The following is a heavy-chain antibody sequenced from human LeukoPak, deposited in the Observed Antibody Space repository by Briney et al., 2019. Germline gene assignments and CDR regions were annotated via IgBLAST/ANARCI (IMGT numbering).Heavy chain of an antibody. J-gene: IGHJ4*02. Sequence: PGGSLRLSCAASGFTLTSHAMSWVRQAPGKGLEWVSYISSSGSTIYYADSVKGRFTISRDNAKNSLYLQMNSLRAEDTAVYYCASTWELLDYWGQGTLVTVSS. V-gene: IGHV3-48*03. CDR1: GFTLTSHA. CDR3: ASTWELLDY. CDR2: ISSSGSTI. D-gene: IGHD1-26*01.